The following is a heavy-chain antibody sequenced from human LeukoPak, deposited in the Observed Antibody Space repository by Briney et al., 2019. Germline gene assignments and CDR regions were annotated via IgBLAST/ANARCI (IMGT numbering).Heavy chain of an antibody. V-gene: IGHV1-18*01. Sequence: GASVTVSCKASGYTFTNYDINWVRQAPGQGLEWLGWINPNSGNTGYAQKLQGRVTMTTDTSTSTAYMELRSLRSDDTAVYYCARDSRQYYDFWSGYYSNNWFDPWGQGTLVTVSS. D-gene: IGHD3-3*01. CDR1: GYTFTNYD. CDR2: INPNSGNT. J-gene: IGHJ5*02. CDR3: ARDSRQYYDFWSGYYSNNWFDP.